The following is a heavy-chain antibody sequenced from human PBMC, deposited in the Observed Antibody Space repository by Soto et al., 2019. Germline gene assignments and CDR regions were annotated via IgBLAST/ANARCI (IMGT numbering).Heavy chain of an antibody. Sequence: PSETLSLTCAVYGGSFSGYYWSWIRQPPGKGLEWIGEINHSGSTNYNPSLKSRVTISVDTSKNQFSLKLSSVTAADTAVYYCARDTPTGFDRSGQESWGQGVLVTVSS. CDR3: ARDTPTGFDRSGQES. J-gene: IGHJ5*02. V-gene: IGHV4-34*01. D-gene: IGHD3-22*01. CDR1: GGSFSGYY. CDR2: INHSGST.